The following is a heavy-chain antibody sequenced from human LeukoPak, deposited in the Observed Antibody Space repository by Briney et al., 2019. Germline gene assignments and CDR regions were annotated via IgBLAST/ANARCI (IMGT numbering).Heavy chain of an antibody. CDR2: IYYSGST. V-gene: IGHV4-59*01. CDR1: GGSISNKY. CDR3: ARDGGGEGYNSYYYYYMDV. Sequence: PSETLSLTCTVSGGSISNKYWSWIRQPPGKGLEWIGYIYYSGSTNYNPSLRSRVTILVDTSKNQFSLKLSSVTAADTAVYFCARDGGGEGYNSYYYYYMDVWGKGTTVTISS. J-gene: IGHJ6*03. D-gene: IGHD5-24*01.